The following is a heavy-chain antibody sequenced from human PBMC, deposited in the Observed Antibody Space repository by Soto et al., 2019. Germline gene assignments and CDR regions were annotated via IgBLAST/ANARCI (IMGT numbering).Heavy chain of an antibody. J-gene: IGHJ6*02. V-gene: IGHV1-18*01. CDR1: AYRATSYI. CDR3: ARDNVSQPNYYYGMDV. Sequence: SLRVSCEASAYRATSYIMIGVRQAPGQGVEWMGWISAYNGNTNYAQKLQGRVTMATDTSTSTAYMELRSLRSDDTAVYYCARDNVSQPNYYYGMDVWGQGTMVTVS. CDR2: ISAYNGNT.